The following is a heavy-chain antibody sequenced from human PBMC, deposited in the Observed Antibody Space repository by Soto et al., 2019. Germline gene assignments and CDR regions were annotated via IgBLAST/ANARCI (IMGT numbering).Heavy chain of an antibody. J-gene: IGHJ6*02. D-gene: IGHD2-8*01. Sequence: GSLRLSCAASGFTFSSYGMHWVRQAPGKGLEWVAVIWYDGSNKYYADSVKGRFTISRDNSKNTLYLQMNSLRAEDTAVYYCARDRSVLGYYYGMDVWGQGTTVTVSS. CDR3: ARDRSVLGYYYGMDV. CDR2: IWYDGSNK. V-gene: IGHV3-33*01. CDR1: GFTFSSYG.